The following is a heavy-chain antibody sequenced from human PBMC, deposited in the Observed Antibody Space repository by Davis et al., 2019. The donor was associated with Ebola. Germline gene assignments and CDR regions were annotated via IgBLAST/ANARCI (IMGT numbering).Heavy chain of an antibody. CDR1: GYTFTRYA. V-gene: IGHV7-4-1*02. J-gene: IGHJ6*04. D-gene: IGHD3-10*01. Sequence: SVTVSCKASGYTFTRYAMSWVRQAPGQGLEWMGWTNTNTGTPTFAQGFTGRFVFSLDTSVTTAYLQISSLKAEDTAVYYCARGGGLLWLGELLYPMDVWGKGTTVTVSS. CDR3: ARGGGLLWLGELLYPMDV. CDR2: TNTNTGTP.